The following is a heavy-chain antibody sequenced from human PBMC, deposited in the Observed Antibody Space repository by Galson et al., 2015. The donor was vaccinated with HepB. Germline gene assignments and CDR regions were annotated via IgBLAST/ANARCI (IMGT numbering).Heavy chain of an antibody. CDR2: ISSSSSYI. D-gene: IGHD6-19*01. Sequence: SLRLSCAASGFTFSSYSMNWVRQAPGKGLEWVSSISSSSSYIYYADSVKGRFTISRDNAKNSLYLQMNSLRAEDTAVYYCAREYSSGFGYFDYWGQGTLVTVSS. CDR1: GFTFSSYS. J-gene: IGHJ4*02. CDR3: AREYSSGFGYFDY. V-gene: IGHV3-21*01.